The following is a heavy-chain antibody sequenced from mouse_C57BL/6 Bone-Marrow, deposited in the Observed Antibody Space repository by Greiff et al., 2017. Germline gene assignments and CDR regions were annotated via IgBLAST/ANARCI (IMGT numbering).Heavy chain of an antibody. CDR1: GYAFSSSW. V-gene: IGHV1-82*01. J-gene: IGHJ2*01. CDR3: ARADFTKGFDY. D-gene: IGHD1-1*01. CDR2: IYPGDGDT. Sequence: QVQLQQSGPELVKPGASVKISCKASGYAFSSSWMNWVKQRPGKGLEWFGRIYPGDGDTNDNGKFKGKDTLTADKHSSTAYMKLSSLTSAESAVYFCARADFTKGFDYWGQGNTLTVSA.